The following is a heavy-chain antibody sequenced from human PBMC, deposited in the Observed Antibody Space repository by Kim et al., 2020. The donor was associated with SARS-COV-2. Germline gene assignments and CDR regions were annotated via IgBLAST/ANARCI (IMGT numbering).Heavy chain of an antibody. CDR1: GGSISSGDYY. CDR3: ARGMRPYGDYVWGYYFDY. D-gene: IGHD4-17*01. Sequence: SETLSLTCTVSGGSISSGDYYWSWIRQPPGKGLEWIGYIYYSGSTYYNPSLKSRVTISVDTSKNQFSLKLSSVTAADTAVYYCARGMRPYGDYVWGYYFDYWGQGTLVTVSS. CDR2: IYYSGST. J-gene: IGHJ4*02. V-gene: IGHV4-30-4*01.